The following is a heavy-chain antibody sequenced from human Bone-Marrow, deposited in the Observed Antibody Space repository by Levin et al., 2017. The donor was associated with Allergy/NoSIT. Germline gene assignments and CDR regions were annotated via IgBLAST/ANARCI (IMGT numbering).Heavy chain of an antibody. J-gene: IGHJ3*02. CDR2: IRSKAYGGTT. D-gene: IGHD2-15*01. CDR3: YGVCGGSCHDAFDI. CDR1: GFTFGDYA. Sequence: PGGSLRLSCTASGFTFGDYAMSWVRQAPGKGLEWVGFIRSKAYGGTTEYAASVKGRFTISRDDSKSIAYLQMNSLKTEDTAVYYCYGVCGGSCHDAFDIWGQGTMVTVSS. V-gene: IGHV3-49*04.